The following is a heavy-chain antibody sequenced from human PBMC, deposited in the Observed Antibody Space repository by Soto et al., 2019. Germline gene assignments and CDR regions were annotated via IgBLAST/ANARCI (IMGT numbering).Heavy chain of an antibody. V-gene: IGHV3-74*03. D-gene: IGHD1-26*01. Sequence: PGGSLRLSCEASGFIFSRYCMHWVRQVPGKRPVWLARINEDGSTTTYADYVTGRFTISRDNDKNTLYLQLDSLRVEDSALYYCTRGSRPSSSGTGDYWGQGSLVTVSS. CDR2: INEDGSTT. CDR3: TRGSRPSSSGTGDY. J-gene: IGHJ4*02. CDR1: GFIFSRYC.